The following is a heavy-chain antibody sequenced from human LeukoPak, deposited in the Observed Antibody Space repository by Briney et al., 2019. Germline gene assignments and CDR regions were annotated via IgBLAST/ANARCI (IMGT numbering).Heavy chain of an antibody. Sequence: SGGSLRLSCAASGFSFSSYAMSWVRKAPGQGLEWVSGISGSGGGTYYADSVKGRFTISRDNSKNTLYLQMNSLRAEDTAVYYCATPNSGSYYGAFDIWGQGTMVTVSS. CDR3: ATPNSGSYYGAFDI. CDR1: GFSFSSYA. V-gene: IGHV3-23*01. CDR2: ISGSGGGT. D-gene: IGHD1-26*01. J-gene: IGHJ3*02.